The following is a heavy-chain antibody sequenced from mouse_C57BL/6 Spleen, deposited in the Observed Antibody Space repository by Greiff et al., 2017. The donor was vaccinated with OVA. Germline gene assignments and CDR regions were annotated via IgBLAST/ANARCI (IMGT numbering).Heavy chain of an antibody. CDR1: GYTFTSYW. D-gene: IGHD4-1*01. CDR2: INPSNGGT. V-gene: IGHV1-53*01. CDR3: ARVGLGGYWYFDV. Sequence: QVQLQQPGTELVKPGASVKLSCKASGYTFTSYWMHWVKQRPGQGLEWIGNINPSNGGTNYNEKFKSKATLTVDKSSSTAYMQLSSLTSEDSAVYFCARVGLGGYWYFDVWGTGTTGTVSP. J-gene: IGHJ1*03.